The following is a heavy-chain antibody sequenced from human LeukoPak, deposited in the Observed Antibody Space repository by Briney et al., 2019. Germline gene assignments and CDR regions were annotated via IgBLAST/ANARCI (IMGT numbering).Heavy chain of an antibody. Sequence: ASVKVSCKASGYTFTSYDINWVRQATGQGLEWMGWMNPNSGGTNYAQKFQGRVTMTRDTSISTAYMELSRLRSDDTAVYYCARATDAFDIWGQGTMVTVSS. CDR1: GYTFTSYD. J-gene: IGHJ3*02. CDR2: MNPNSGGT. CDR3: ARATDAFDI. V-gene: IGHV1-2*02.